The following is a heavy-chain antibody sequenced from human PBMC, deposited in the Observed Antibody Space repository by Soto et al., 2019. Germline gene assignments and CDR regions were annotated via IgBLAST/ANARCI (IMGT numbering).Heavy chain of an antibody. CDR1: GFTFSSYG. Sequence: SLRLSCAASGFTFSSYGMHWVRQAPGKGLEWVAVIWYDGSNKYYADSVKGRFTISRDNSKNTLYLQMNSLRAEDTAVYYCARDRVLVVANDDYSYIGMHVRRQGLTVTV. V-gene: IGHV3-33*01. D-gene: IGHD3-22*01. CDR3: ARDRVLVVANDDYSYIGMHV. J-gene: IGHJ6*02. CDR2: IWYDGSNK.